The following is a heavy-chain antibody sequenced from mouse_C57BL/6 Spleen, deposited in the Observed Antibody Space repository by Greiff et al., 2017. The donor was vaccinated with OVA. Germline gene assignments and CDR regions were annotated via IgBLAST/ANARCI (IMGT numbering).Heavy chain of an antibody. V-gene: IGHV1-15*01. CDR1: GYTFTDYE. CDR2: IDPGTGGT. D-gene: IGHD1-1*01. Sequence: VQLQQSGAELVRPGASVTLSCKASGYTFTDYEMHWVKQTPVHGLEWIGAIDPGTGGTAYNQKFKGKAILTADKSSSTAYMGLRSLSSEDSAVYYCTGWVRGSSYWYFDVWGTGTTVTVSS. J-gene: IGHJ1*03. CDR3: TGWVRGSSYWYFDV.